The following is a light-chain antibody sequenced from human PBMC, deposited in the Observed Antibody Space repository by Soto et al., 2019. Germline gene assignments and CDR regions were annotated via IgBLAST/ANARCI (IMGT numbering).Light chain of an antibody. J-gene: IGKJ1*01. Sequence: DIQMTQSPCTLSASVGDRVAITCRASQNIGDLLAWYQLKPGEAPKLLIYKASYLETGVPSRFSGSGSGTEFTFTISSLQPGDLATYYCQHYSAFSVTFGQGTKVDIK. CDR3: QHYSAFSVT. CDR1: QNIGDL. V-gene: IGKV1-5*03. CDR2: KAS.